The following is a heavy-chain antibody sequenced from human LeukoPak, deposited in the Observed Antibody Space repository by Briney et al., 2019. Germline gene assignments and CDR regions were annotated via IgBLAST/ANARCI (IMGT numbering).Heavy chain of an antibody. D-gene: IGHD1-1*01. CDR1: GFTFSSFD. CDR3: ARGPPRGKYYYMDV. V-gene: IGHV3-13*01. J-gene: IGHJ6*03. CDR2: IGTASDT. Sequence: PGGSLRLSCAASGFTFSSFDMHWVRQPTGQGLGWVSTIGTASDTYYPGSVEGRFTLSRDNAKNSLYLQMNSLTAGDTAVYYCARGPPRGKYYYMDVWGKGTMVTVPS.